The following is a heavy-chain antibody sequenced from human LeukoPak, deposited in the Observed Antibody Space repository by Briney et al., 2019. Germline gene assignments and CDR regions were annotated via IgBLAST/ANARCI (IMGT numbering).Heavy chain of an antibody. CDR2: ISSSSSTI. D-gene: IGHD4-17*01. J-gene: IGHJ4*02. V-gene: IGHV3-48*01. CDR3: ARDDYGDYFFDY. CDR1: GFTFSSYS. Sequence: GGSLRLSSGASGFTFSSYSMNWVRQAPGKGLEWGSYISSSSSTIYYADSVKGRFTISRDNAKNSLYLQMNSLRAEDTAVYYCARDDYGDYFFDYWAQGTLVTVSS.